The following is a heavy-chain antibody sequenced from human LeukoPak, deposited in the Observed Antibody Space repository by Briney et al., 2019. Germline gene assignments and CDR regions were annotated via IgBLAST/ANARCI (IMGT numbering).Heavy chain of an antibody. CDR1: GDSIITEDYC. J-gene: IGHJ4*02. V-gene: IGHV4-39*01. Sequence: PSETLSLTCTVSGDSIITEDYCCGWTRHPAGGRLGWIGSIFYSGSNYYNPSLTSRVTIAMDTSKNQISLKFSSVTAADTAVYYRTATSTRSSINALHYWGQGTLVTVSS. D-gene: IGHD4-11*01. CDR2: IFYSGSN. CDR3: TATSTRSSINALHY.